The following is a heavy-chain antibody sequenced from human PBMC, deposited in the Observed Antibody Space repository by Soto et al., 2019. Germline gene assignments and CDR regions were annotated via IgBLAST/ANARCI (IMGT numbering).Heavy chain of an antibody. D-gene: IGHD6-19*01. V-gene: IGHV3-30-3*01. CDR1: GFTFSSYA. J-gene: IGHJ4*02. CDR2: ISYDGSNK. Sequence: QVQLVESGGGVVQPGRSLRLSCAASGFTFSSYAMHWVRQAPGKGLEWVAVISYDGSNKYYAESVKGRFTISRDNSKNTLYLQMNSLSAEDTAVYYCARDKSPYSSGWHNRHFDYWGQGTLVTVSS. CDR3: ARDKSPYSSGWHNRHFDY.